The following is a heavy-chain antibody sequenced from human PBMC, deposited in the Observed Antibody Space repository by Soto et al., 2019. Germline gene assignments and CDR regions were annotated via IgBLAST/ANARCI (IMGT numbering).Heavy chain of an antibody. V-gene: IGHV3-48*01. Sequence: EVQLVESGGGLVQPGGSLRLSCTASGVTFSSYSMVWVRQAPGKGLEWVSYISSSSSSIYYADSVKGRFSTSRDNAKNSTSLQMHSLRVEDTGVYYCARELGFDAVARMDVWGQGTTVTVSS. CDR2: ISSSSSSI. CDR3: ARELGFDAVARMDV. CDR1: GVTFSSYS. J-gene: IGHJ6*02. D-gene: IGHD6-19*01.